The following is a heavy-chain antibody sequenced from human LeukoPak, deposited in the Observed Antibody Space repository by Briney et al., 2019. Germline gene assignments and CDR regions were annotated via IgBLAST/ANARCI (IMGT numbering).Heavy chain of an antibody. CDR2: INHSGST. D-gene: IGHD3-10*01. CDR1: GFTFSSYA. CDR3: ASLWFGDGPRDGMDV. J-gene: IGHJ6*04. V-gene: IGHV4-34*08. Sequence: ASLRLSCAASGFTFSSYAMSWVRQPQGKGLEWIGEINHSGSTNYNPSLKSRVTISVDTSKNQFSLKLSSATAADTAVYFCASLWFGDGPRDGMDVWGKGTTVTVSS.